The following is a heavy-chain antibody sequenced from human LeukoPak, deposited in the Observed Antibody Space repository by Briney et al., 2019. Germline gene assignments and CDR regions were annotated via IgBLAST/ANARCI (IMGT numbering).Heavy chain of an antibody. CDR1: GFTFSSYS. J-gene: IGHJ4*02. CDR2: ISSSSSTI. CDR3: AREIYDSSGYYDY. V-gene: IGHV3-48*01. D-gene: IGHD3-22*01. Sequence: PGGSLRLSCAASGFTFSSYSMNWVRQAPGKGLEWVSYISSSSSTIYYADSVKGRFTISRDNAKNSLYLQMNSLRGEDTAVYYCAREIYDSSGYYDYWGQGTLVTVSS.